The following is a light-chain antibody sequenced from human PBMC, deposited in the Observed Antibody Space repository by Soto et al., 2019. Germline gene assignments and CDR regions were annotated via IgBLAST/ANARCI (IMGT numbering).Light chain of an antibody. J-gene: IGKJ5*01. CDR1: QSVTRY. CDR3: QQTYCTTIT. V-gene: IGKV1-39*01. Sequence: DIQMTQSPSSLSASVGDRVTITCRASQSVTRYLNWYQRKPGKAPKLLIYTASNLQGGVPSRFTGSGSGTYSTLTISSMQHYTFATVFCQQTYCTTITFGQGTRLEIK. CDR2: TAS.